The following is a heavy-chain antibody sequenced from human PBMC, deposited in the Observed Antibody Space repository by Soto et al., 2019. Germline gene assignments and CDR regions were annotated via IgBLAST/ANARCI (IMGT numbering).Heavy chain of an antibody. CDR3: PSSSLYGLGI. V-gene: IGHV4-30-4*01. CDR1: GGCINIGYYS. J-gene: IGHJ6*02. CDR2: IYYSGNT. Sequence: SETLSLTCSVCGGCINIGYYSWTCNRQPPGKGLEWIGNIYYSGNTYYNPSLKGRLIISIYTSKNQFSLRVGSVTAADTAVYDCPSSSLYGLGIWGQGTTVTVSS.